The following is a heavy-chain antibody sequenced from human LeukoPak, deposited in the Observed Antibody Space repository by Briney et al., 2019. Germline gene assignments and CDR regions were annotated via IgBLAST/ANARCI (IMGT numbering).Heavy chain of an antibody. CDR3: ARPYTSSPGDYGMDV. CDR1: GFSFSSYS. D-gene: IGHD6-13*01. J-gene: IGHJ6*04. Sequence: GGSLRLSCADSGFSFSSYSMNWARQAPGKGLEWVSSISSTSTYIYYADSVKGRFTISRDDSKNSLYLQMNSLRAEDTAVYYCARPYTSSPGDYGMDVWGEGTTVTVSS. CDR2: ISSTSTYI. V-gene: IGHV3-21*01.